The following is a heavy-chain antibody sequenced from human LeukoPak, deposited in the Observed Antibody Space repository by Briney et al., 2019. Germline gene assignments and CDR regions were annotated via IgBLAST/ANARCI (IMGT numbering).Heavy chain of an antibody. CDR2: IYHSGST. CDR1: GFSISNGYY. V-gene: IGHV4-38-2*02. Sequence: SETLSLTCSVSGFSISNGYYWGWIRQPPGKGLDWIGIIYHSGSTYKNPSLKSRVTISLDTSKNQFSLKLSSVTAADTAMYYCARLSGAPVRHPIYHFDYWGQGTLVAVSS. D-gene: IGHD2-2*02. J-gene: IGHJ4*02. CDR3: ARLSGAPVRHPIYHFDY.